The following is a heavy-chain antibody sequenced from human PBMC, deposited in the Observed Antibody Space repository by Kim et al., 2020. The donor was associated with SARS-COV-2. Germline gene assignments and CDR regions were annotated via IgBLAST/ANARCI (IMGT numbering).Heavy chain of an antibody. CDR3: ARLTTYGGNSG. Sequence: TYYNPALRSRVTIAVDTYKSQFSLMLSSVTAADTAVYYCARLTTYGGNSGWGQGTLVTVSS. CDR2: T. V-gene: IGHV4-39*01. D-gene: IGHD4-17*01. J-gene: IGHJ4*02.